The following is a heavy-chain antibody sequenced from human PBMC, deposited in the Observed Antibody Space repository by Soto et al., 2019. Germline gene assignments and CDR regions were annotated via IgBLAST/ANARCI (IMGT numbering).Heavy chain of an antibody. Sequence: SLRLSCAASAFTSDDYAMHWVRQAPGWGLEWVLGICWNSGSIGYADSVKGRFTISRDNAKSSLYLQMNSLRAEDTALYYCAKDMNPPWNSGMDVWGQGTTVTVSS. CDR3: AKDMNPPWNSGMDV. J-gene: IGHJ6*02. CDR1: AFTSDDYA. V-gene: IGHV3-9*02. D-gene: IGHD1-1*01. CDR2: ICWNSGSI.